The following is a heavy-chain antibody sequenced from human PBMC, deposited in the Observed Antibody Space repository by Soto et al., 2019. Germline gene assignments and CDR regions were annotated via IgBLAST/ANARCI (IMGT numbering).Heavy chain of an antibody. Sequence: ASVKVSCKASGYTFPSYYMHWVRQAPGQGLEWMGIINPSGGSTSYAQKFQGRVTMTRDTSTSTVYMELSSLRSEDTAVYYCARDYCSGGSCYPNWFDPWGQGTLVTVSS. J-gene: IGHJ5*02. CDR1: GYTFPSYY. D-gene: IGHD2-15*01. V-gene: IGHV1-46*01. CDR2: INPSGGST. CDR3: ARDYCSGGSCYPNWFDP.